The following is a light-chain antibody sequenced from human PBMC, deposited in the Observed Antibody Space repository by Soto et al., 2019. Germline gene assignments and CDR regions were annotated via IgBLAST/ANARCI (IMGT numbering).Light chain of an antibody. J-gene: IGLJ3*02. CDR3: CSYAGSTTWV. V-gene: IGLV2-23*01. CDR2: EDN. CDR1: SSDVGNSNL. Sequence: QSALTQPASVSGSPGQSITISCTGTSSDVGNSNLVSWYQQHPGKAPKLMIYEDNKRPSGVSSRFSGSKSGNTASLTISGLQAEDEADYYCCSYAGSTTWVFGGGTKLTVL.